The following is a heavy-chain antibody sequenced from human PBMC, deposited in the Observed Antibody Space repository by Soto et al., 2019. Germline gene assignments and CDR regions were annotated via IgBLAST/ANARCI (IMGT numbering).Heavy chain of an antibody. D-gene: IGHD3-10*01. CDR3: ARQSVGPYGSGSYFDY. CDR1: GGSISSYY. Sequence: QVQLQESGPGLVKPSETLSLTCTVSGGSISSYYWSWIRQPPGKGLEWIGYIYYSGSTNYNPSLKRRVTISVDTSKNHFSLKLSSVTAADTAVYYCARQSVGPYGSGSYFDYWGQGTLVTVSS. CDR2: IYYSGST. V-gene: IGHV4-59*08. J-gene: IGHJ4*02.